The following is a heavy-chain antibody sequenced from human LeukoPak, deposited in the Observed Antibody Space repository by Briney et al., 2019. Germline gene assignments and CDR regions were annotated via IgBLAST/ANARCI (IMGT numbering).Heavy chain of an antibody. V-gene: IGHV4-34*01. D-gene: IGHD1-26*01. Sequence: SETLSLTCAVYGGSFSGYYWSWIRQPPGKGLEWIGEINNSGSTNHNPSLKSRVTISVDTSKNQFSLKLSSVTAADTAVYYCARARRGYSGSYYAYFDYWGQGTLVTVSS. CDR3: ARARRGYSGSYYAYFDY. CDR2: INNSGST. CDR1: GGSFSGYY. J-gene: IGHJ4*02.